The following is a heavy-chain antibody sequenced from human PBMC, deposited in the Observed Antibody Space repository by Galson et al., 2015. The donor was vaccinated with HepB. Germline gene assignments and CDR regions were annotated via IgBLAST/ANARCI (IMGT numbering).Heavy chain of an antibody. Sequence: SVKVSCKASGGTFSSYAISWVRQAPGQGLEWMGGIIPIFGTANYAQKFQGRVTITADESTSTAYMELSSLRSEDTAVYYCATNQRGGSHWGGGYFDYWGQGTLVTVSS. CDR2: IIPIFGTA. CDR3: ATNQRGGSHWGGGYFDY. V-gene: IGHV1-69*13. CDR1: GGTFSSYA. J-gene: IGHJ4*02. D-gene: IGHD1-26*01.